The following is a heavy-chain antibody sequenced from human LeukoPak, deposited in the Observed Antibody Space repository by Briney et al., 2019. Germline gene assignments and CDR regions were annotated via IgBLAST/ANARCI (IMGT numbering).Heavy chain of an antibody. CDR1: GFTFSSYA. V-gene: IGHV3-23*01. Sequence: GGSLRLSCAASGFTFSSYAMSWVRQAPGKGLEWVSAISGSGGSTYYADSVKGRFTISRDNSKNTLSLQMSSLRVEDTAVYYCAKDRGEITGRFFDYWGQGSLVTVSS. CDR2: ISGSGGST. CDR3: AKDRGEITGRFFDY. D-gene: IGHD1-20*01. J-gene: IGHJ4*02.